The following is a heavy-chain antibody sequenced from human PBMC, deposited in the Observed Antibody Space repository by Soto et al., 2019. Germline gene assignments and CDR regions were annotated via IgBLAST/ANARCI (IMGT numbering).Heavy chain of an antibody. CDR3: ARLTSHLDYDILTGYSDY. Sequence: PGGSLRLSCAASGFTFSSYGMHWVRQAPGKGLEWVADISYYGSNKAYADSVKGRFTISRDNAKNTLYLQMNSLRAEDTAVYYCARLTSHLDYDILTGYSDYWGQGTLVTVSS. CDR2: ISYYGSNK. D-gene: IGHD3-9*01. CDR1: GFTFSSYG. V-gene: IGHV3-30*03. J-gene: IGHJ4*02.